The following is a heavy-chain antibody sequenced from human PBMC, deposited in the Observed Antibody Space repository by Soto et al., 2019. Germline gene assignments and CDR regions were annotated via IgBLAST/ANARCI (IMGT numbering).Heavy chain of an antibody. V-gene: IGHV3-23*01. CDR1: GFTFSDYA. CDR2: ISSSGDHT. D-gene: IGHD4-4*01. Sequence: GGSLRLSCAASGFTFSDYAMSWVRQTPGKGLDWVSAISSSGDHTFYADSVKGRFTISRDNSKNTLYLQVNSLRAEDTAVYYCAKLLRPGLQFFDFWGQGTLVTVSS. J-gene: IGHJ4*02. CDR3: AKLLRPGLQFFDF.